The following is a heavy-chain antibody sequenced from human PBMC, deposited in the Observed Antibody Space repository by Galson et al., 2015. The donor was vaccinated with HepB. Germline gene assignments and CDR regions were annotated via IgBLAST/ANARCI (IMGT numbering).Heavy chain of an antibody. V-gene: IGHV1-8*01. CDR1: GYTFTSYD. J-gene: IGHJ4*02. D-gene: IGHD4-17*01. Sequence: SVKVSCKASGYTFTSYDINWVRQATGQGLEWMGWMNPNSGNTGYAQKFQGRVTMTRNTSISTAYMELSSLRSEDTAVYYCAAGNDYGDYVQLWGQGTLVTVSS. CDR3: AAGNDYGDYVQL. CDR2: MNPNSGNT.